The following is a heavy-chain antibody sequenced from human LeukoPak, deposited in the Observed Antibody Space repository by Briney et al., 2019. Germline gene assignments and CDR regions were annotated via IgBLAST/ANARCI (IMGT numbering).Heavy chain of an antibody. CDR2: IIPILCIA. CDR1: VGTFSSYA. Sequence: SVKVSCKASVGTFSSYAISWVRQAPGQGLEWMGRIIPILCIANYAQKFQGRGTITAEKSTSTAYMELSSLRSEDTAVYYCASGSWFGELISYYGMDVWGQGTTVTVSS. CDR3: ASGSWFGELISYYGMDV. J-gene: IGHJ6*02. D-gene: IGHD3-10*01. V-gene: IGHV1-69*04.